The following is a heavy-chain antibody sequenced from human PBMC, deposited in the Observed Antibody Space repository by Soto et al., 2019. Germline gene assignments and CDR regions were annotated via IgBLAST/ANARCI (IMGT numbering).Heavy chain of an antibody. CDR1: GDSVSGGYY. V-gene: IGHV4-31*03. J-gene: IGHJ6*02. Sequence: QVQLQESGPGLVKPSQTLSLTCTVSGDSVSGGYYWSWVRQRPRKGLEWIGYVSPIGTPSYSPSLHRRVSISIDTSKNQLSLEVRSVTAADTAVYYCARDRGYYGMDVWGQGNTVTVSS. CDR2: VSPIGTP. CDR3: ARDRGYYGMDV.